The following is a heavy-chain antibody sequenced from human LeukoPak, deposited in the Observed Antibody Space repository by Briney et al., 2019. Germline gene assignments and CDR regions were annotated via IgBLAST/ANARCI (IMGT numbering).Heavy chain of an antibody. J-gene: IGHJ4*02. D-gene: IGHD3-22*01. CDR3: SRGLDSRKLGY. Sequence: SQPLSLTCAVSGASVSTADYYWNWIRQRPGKGLEWIGSIHPTGTLFNNPSLDSRVTISKDASKNQFSLNLNSVTAADTAVYFCSRGLDSRKLGYWGQGTLVTVSS. V-gene: IGHV4-31*11. CDR2: IHPTGTL. CDR1: GASVSTADYY.